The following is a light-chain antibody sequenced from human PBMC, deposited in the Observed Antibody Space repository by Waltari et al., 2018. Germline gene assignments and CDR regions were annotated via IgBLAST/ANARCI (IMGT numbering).Light chain of an antibody. V-gene: IGKV3-11*01. CDR1: QSISIY. CDR3: QQRVTWPLT. CDR2: DTF. J-gene: IGKJ4*01. Sequence: EIVLTQSPATLSLSPGEVATLSYRASQSISIYLGWYQHKPGQAPRLLINDTFNRATGIPARFTGSGSGTDFSLTISSLEPEDFAVYYCQQRVTWPLTFGGGTKVEIK.